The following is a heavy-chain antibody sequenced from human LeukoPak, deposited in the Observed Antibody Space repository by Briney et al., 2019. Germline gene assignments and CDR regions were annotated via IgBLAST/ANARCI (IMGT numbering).Heavy chain of an antibody. CDR1: GFAFSSYS. D-gene: IGHD4-17*01. V-gene: IGHV3-21*01. CDR3: ARESSHGDYGLDY. Sequence: DPGGSLRLSCAASGFAFSSYSMNWVRQAPGKGLEWVSSISSSSSYIYYADSVKGRFTISRDNAKNSLYLQMNSLRAEDTAVYYCARESSHGDYGLDYWGQGTLVTVSS. CDR2: ISSSSSYI. J-gene: IGHJ4*02.